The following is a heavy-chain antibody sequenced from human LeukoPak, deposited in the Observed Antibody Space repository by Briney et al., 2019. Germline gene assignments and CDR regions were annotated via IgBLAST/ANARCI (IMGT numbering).Heavy chain of an antibody. CDR3: ARSYDFWDYGMDV. Sequence: SETLSLTCTVSGGSISSGGYYWSWIRQHPGKGLEWIGYIYYSGSTYYNPFLKSRVTISVDTSKNQCSLKLSSVTAADTAVYYCARSYDFWDYGMDVWGQGTTVTVSS. J-gene: IGHJ6*02. V-gene: IGHV4-31*03. CDR2: IYYSGST. D-gene: IGHD3-3*01. CDR1: GGSISSGGYY.